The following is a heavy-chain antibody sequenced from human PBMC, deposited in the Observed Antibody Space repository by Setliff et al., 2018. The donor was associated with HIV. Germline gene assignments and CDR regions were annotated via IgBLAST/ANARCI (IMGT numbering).Heavy chain of an antibody. D-gene: IGHD4-17*01. CDR1: GGSFSDYY. Sequence: SETLSLTCAVHGGSFSDYYWTWIRQPPGKGLEWIGEIKHSGSTNYNPSLKSRVTMSVDTSKNQFSLKVTSVTAADTAVYYCARDLYAGRAFDIWGQGTMVTVSS. J-gene: IGHJ3*02. CDR2: IKHSGST. CDR3: ARDLYAGRAFDI. V-gene: IGHV4-34*01.